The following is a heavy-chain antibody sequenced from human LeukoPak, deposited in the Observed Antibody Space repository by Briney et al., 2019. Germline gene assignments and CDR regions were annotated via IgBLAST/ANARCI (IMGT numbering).Heavy chain of an antibody. CDR2: IYYSGST. Sequence: ASETLSLTCTVSGGSVSSGSYYWSWIRQPPGKGLEWIGYIYYSGSTNYNPSLKSRFTISVDTSKNQFSLKLSSVTAADTAVYYCARGDIVATHFDYWGQGTLVTVSS. D-gene: IGHD5-12*01. CDR1: GGSVSSGSYY. V-gene: IGHV4-61*01. CDR3: ARGDIVATHFDY. J-gene: IGHJ4*02.